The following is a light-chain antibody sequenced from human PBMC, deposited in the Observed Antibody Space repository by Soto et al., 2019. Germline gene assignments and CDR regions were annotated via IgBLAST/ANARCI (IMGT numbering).Light chain of an antibody. CDR3: QQVNTYPIT. CDR1: QGIRTY. CDR2: IAS. J-gene: IGKJ5*01. V-gene: IGKV1-9*01. Sequence: DIKLTESASFLSASVGDRVTITCPASQGIRTYLAWYQQKPGRAPKLLIYIASTLQSGVPSRFSGSYSGTEFTLTITSLQPEDFATYYCQQVNTYPITFGQGTRLEIK.